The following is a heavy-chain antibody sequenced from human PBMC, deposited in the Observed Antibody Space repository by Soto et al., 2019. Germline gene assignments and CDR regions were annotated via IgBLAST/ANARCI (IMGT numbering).Heavy chain of an antibody. CDR3: AKVPATEDYYGMDV. CDR1: GFSFSSYG. J-gene: IGHJ6*02. V-gene: IGHV3-30*18. CDR2: ISYDGNNQ. Sequence: GGSLRLSCAASGFSFSSYGMHWVRQAPGKGLEWVAVISYDGNNQFYSESAKGRFTISRDNSNNTLYLQMNSLRGEDTAVYYCAKVPATEDYYGMDVWGQGTPVTVSS.